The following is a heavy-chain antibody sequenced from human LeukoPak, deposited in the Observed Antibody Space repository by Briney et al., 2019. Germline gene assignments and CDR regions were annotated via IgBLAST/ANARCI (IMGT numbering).Heavy chain of an antibody. J-gene: IGHJ4*02. CDR2: IIPILGIA. V-gene: IGHV1-69*02. Sequence: ASVKVSCKASGGTFSSYTISWVRQAPGQGLEWMGRIIPILGIANYAQKFQGRVTITADKSTSTAYMELSSLRSEDTAVYYCATGSTHYDFWSGYYFDYWGQGTLSPSPQ. CDR1: GGTFSSYT. CDR3: ATGSTHYDFWSGYYFDY. D-gene: IGHD3-3*01.